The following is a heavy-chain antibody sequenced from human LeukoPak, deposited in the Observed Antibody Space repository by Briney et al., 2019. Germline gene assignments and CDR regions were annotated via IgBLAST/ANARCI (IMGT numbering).Heavy chain of an antibody. CDR2: ISYDGSNK. CDR3: AKDRWRTTVVTGGNYFDY. Sequence: GRSLRLSCAASGFTFSSYGMHWVRQAPGKGLEWVAVISYDGSNKYYADSVKGRFTISRDNSKNTLYLQMNSLRAEDTAVYYCAKDRWRTTVVTGGNYFDYWGQGTLVTVSS. D-gene: IGHD4-23*01. J-gene: IGHJ4*02. CDR1: GFTFSSYG. V-gene: IGHV3-30*18.